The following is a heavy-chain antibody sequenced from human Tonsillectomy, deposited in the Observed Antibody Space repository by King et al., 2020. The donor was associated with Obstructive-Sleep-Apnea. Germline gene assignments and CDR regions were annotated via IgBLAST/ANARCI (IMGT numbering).Heavy chain of an antibody. CDR1: GYTLTELS. J-gene: IGHJ4*02. Sequence: VQLVQSGAEVKKPGASVKVSCKVSGYTLTELSMHWVRQAPGKGLEWMGGFDPEDDETIYPQKFQGRVTMTEDTSTDTAYMELSTLGSEDTAVYYCTTPRGRYFDWLLFWGQGTLVTVSS. CDR3: TTPRGRYFDWLLF. V-gene: IGHV1-24*01. CDR2: FDPEDDET. D-gene: IGHD3-9*01.